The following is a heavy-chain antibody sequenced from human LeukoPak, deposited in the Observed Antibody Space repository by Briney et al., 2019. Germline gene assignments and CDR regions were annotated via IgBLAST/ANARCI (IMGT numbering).Heavy chain of an antibody. V-gene: IGHV3-21*01. J-gene: IGHJ4*02. D-gene: IGHD6-13*01. CDR1: EFTFSSYS. Sequence: GGSLRLSCAASEFTFSSYSMNWVRQAPGKGLEWVSSISSSSSYIYYADSVKGRFIISRDNAKNSLYLQMNSLRAEDTAVYYCARGPLAAAGDYWGQGTLVTVSS. CDR3: ARGPLAAAGDY. CDR2: ISSSSSYI.